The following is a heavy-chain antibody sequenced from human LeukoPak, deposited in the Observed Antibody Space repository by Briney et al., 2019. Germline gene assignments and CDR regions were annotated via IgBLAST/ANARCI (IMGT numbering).Heavy chain of an antibody. Sequence: ASVTVSCKASGYTFTGYYMHWVRQAPGQGLEWMGWINPNSGGTNYAQKFQGRVTMTRDTSTSTAYMELSRLGSDDTAVYYCARLHRGDFDWTDWYFDLWGRGTLVTASS. CDR2: INPNSGGT. J-gene: IGHJ2*01. CDR1: GYTFTGYY. V-gene: IGHV1-2*02. D-gene: IGHD3-9*01. CDR3: ARLHRGDFDWTDWYFDL.